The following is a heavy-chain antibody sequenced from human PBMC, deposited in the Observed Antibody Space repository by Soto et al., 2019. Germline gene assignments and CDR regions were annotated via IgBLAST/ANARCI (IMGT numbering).Heavy chain of an antibody. D-gene: IGHD3-22*01. J-gene: IGHJ6*02. CDR1: GGSISSSSYY. CDR3: GRQGGDYYDSSGNNYYYYGMDV. V-gene: IGHV4-39*01. Sequence: SETLSLTCTGSGGSISSSSYYLGWIRQPPGKGLEWIGSIYYSGSTYYNPSLKSRVTISVDTSKNQFSLKLSSVTAADTAVYYCGRQGGDYYDSSGNNYYYYGMDVWGQGTTVTVSS. CDR2: IYYSGST.